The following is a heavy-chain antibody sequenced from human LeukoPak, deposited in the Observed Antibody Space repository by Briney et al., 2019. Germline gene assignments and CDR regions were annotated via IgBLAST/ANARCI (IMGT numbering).Heavy chain of an antibody. D-gene: IGHD3/OR15-3a*01. CDR1: GFTFSTYA. V-gene: IGHV3-30-3*01. CDR2: ISYDGTSQ. J-gene: IGHJ1*01. CDR3: AREFGLITSH. Sequence: SGGSLRLSCAASGFTFSTYAMHWVRQAPGKGLEWLVVISYDGTSQYYRDSVKGRFTISRDNSKNTLYLQMNSLRAEDTAVYYCAREFGLITSHWGQGTLVTVSS.